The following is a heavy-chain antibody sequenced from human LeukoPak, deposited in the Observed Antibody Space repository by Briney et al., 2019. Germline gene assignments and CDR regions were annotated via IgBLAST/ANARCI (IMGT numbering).Heavy chain of an antibody. V-gene: IGHV3-23*01. J-gene: IGHJ4*02. Sequence: GGSLRLSCAASGFTFSSYGMSWVRQAPGKGLEWVSAISGSGGSTYYADSVKGRFTISRDNSKNTLYLQMNSLRAEDTAVYYCAKGGPYYYGSGSQFDYWGQGTLVTVSS. CDR2: ISGSGGST. D-gene: IGHD3-10*01. CDR1: GFTFSSYG. CDR3: AKGGPYYYGSGSQFDY.